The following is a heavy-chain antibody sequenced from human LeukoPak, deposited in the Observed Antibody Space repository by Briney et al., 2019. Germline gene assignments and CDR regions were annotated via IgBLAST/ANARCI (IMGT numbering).Heavy chain of an antibody. Sequence: GASVKVSCKASGYTFTGYYMHWVRRAPGQGLEWMGWINPNSGGTNYAQKFQGRVTMTRDTSISTAYMELSRLRSDDTAVYYCARDPMTTVTYFDYWGQGTLVTVSS. D-gene: IGHD4-17*01. CDR3: ARDPMTTVTYFDY. J-gene: IGHJ4*02. CDR2: INPNSGGT. CDR1: GYTFTGYY. V-gene: IGHV1-2*02.